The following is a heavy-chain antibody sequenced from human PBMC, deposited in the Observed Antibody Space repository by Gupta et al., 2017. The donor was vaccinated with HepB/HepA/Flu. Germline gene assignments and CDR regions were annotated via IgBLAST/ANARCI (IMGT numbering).Heavy chain of an antibody. D-gene: IGHD1-14*01. Sequence: ASCNASQYSVMASHVHWVRQAPGQGIEWMGWINPNTGGTDYAQKFQGRVTMISDTSVITVYMELSILKSDDTAFNDGVTDEGFHYRLFGPWGPGTLVTVSS. J-gene: IGHJ5*02. CDR1: QYSVMASH. V-gene: IGHV1-2*02. CDR2: INPNTGGT. CDR3: VTDEGFHYRLFGP.